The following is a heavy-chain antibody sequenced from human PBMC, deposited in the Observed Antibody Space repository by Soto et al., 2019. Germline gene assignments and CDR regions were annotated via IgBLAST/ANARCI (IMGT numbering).Heavy chain of an antibody. CDR2: IYYSGST. CDR1: GGSISSGGYY. J-gene: IGHJ6*02. V-gene: IGHV4-31*03. D-gene: IGHD2-21*02. CDR3: AREGDCGGDCGYYGMDV. Sequence: SETLSLTCTVSGGSISSGGYYWSWIRQHPGKGLEWIGYIYYSGSTYYNPSLKSRVTVSVDTSKNQFSLKLSSVTAADTAVYYCAREGDCGGDCGYYGMDVWGQGATVTVSS.